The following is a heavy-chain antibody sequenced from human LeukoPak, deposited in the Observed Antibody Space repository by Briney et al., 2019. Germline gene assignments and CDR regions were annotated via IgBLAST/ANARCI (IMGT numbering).Heavy chain of an antibody. V-gene: IGHV1-69*05. CDR1: GGTFSSYA. Sequence: SVKVSCKASGGTFSSYAISWVRQAPGQGLEWMGGIIPIFGTANYAQKFQGRVTITTDESTSTAYMELSSLRSEDTAVYYCAKAPPDVLLWFGESPPPYWYFDLWGRGTLVTVSS. D-gene: IGHD3-10*01. CDR3: AKAPPDVLLWFGESPPPYWYFDL. J-gene: IGHJ2*01. CDR2: IIPIFGTA.